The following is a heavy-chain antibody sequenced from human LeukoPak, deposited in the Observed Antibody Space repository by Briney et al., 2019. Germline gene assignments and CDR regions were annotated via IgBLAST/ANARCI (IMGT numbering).Heavy chain of an antibody. CDR1: GYTFTYRY. Sequence: ASVKVSCKASGYTFTYRYLHWVRQAPGQALEWMGWITPFNGNTNYAQKFQDRVTITRDRSMSTAYMELSSLRSEDTAMYYCASTRALYYGMDVWGQGTTVTVSS. J-gene: IGHJ6*02. CDR2: ITPFNGNT. V-gene: IGHV1-45*02. D-gene: IGHD3-3*02. CDR3: ASTRALYYGMDV.